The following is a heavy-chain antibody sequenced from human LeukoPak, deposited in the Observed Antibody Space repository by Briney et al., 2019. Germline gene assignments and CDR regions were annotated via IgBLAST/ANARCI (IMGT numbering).Heavy chain of an antibody. CDR1: GAFITNSHW. V-gene: IGHV4-4*02. J-gene: IGHJ4*02. CDR3: ATYFYGEYGSYYFDY. CDR2: IYHSGTT. D-gene: IGHD4-17*01. Sequence: PSETLSLTCAVSGAFITNSHWWSWARQPPGKGLEWIGEIYHSGTTNYNPSLKSRVTMSVDKSMNQFSLKLSSVTAADTAVYYCATYFYGEYGSYYFDYWGQGTLVTVSS.